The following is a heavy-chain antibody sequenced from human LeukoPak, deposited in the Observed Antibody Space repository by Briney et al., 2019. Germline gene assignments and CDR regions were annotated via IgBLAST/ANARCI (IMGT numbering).Heavy chain of an antibody. CDR3: ARDAYYDILTGYYAPLPMDV. CDR1: GFTFSSYS. V-gene: IGHV3-7*01. Sequence: PGGSLRLSCAASGFTFSSYSMNWVRQAPGKGLEWVANIKQDGSEKYYVDSVKGRFTISRDNAKNSLYLQMNSLRAEDTAVYYCARDAYYDILTGYYAPLPMDVWGKGTTVTISS. J-gene: IGHJ6*04. D-gene: IGHD3-9*01. CDR2: IKQDGSEK.